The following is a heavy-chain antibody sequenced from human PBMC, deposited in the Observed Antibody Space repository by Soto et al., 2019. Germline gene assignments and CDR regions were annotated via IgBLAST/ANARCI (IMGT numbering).Heavy chain of an antibody. D-gene: IGHD2-15*01. Sequence: GGSLRLSCAASGFTFDDYAMHWVRQAPGKGLEWVSGISWNSGNIDYADSVKGRFTISRDNAKNSLYLQMNSLRAEDTALYYCAKYSYCSGGTRHSNMDVWGKGTTVTVST. V-gene: IGHV3-9*01. CDR3: AKYSYCSGGTRHSNMDV. CDR2: ISWNSGNI. J-gene: IGHJ6*04. CDR1: GFTFDDYA.